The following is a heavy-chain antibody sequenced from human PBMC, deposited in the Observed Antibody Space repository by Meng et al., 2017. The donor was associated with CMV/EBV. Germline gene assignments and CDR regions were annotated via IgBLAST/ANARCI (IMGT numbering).Heavy chain of an antibody. CDR1: GFTFSNAW. CDR3: TTEETYCSSTSCYTESYYYYGMDV. J-gene: IGHJ6*02. D-gene: IGHD2-2*02. Sequence: GESLKISCAASGFTFSNAWMSWVRQAPGKGLEWVGRIKSKTDGGTTDYAAPVKGRFTISRDDSKNTLYLQMNSLKTEDTAVYYCTTEETYCSSTSCYTESYYYYGMDVWGQGTTVTVSS. V-gene: IGHV3-15*01. CDR2: IKSKTDGGTT.